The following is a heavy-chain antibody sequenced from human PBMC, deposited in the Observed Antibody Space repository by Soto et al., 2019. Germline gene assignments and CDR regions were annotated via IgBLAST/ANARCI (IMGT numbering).Heavy chain of an antibody. V-gene: IGHV3-53*01. CDR2: VYTSGRT. CDR3: ARAGFERLYFGE. CDR1: GFTVTNSY. Sequence: EVQLVESGGDLIQPGGSLRLSCAASGFTVTNSYMAWVRQAPGKGLECVSVVYTSGRTYHADSVKGRFTVSRDTSMNMFFLQMNKLSAEDMATYYCARAGFERLYFGEWGRGTLVTVSS. D-gene: IGHD1-1*01. J-gene: IGHJ4*02.